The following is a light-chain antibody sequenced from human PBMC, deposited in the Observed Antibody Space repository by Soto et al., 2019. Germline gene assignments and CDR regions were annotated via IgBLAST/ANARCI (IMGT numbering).Light chain of an antibody. V-gene: IGKV3-20*01. CDR2: GAS. CDR3: HQYDSWT. Sequence: EIVLTQSPGTLSLSPGQGATLACRASQSLSRSFLAWYQQKPGQAPRLLIYGASSRAAGVPDRFSGSWSGTGFTLTISRLEPEDFAVYYCHQYDSWTFGQGTKVDIK. J-gene: IGKJ1*01. CDR1: QSLSRSF.